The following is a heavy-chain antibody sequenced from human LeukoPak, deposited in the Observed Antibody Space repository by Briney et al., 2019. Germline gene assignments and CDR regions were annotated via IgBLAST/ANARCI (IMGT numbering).Heavy chain of an antibody. CDR3: ARDGNLLYCSGGSCYSGYFDY. CDR2: ISAYNGNT. Sequence: ASVKVSCKASGYTFTSYGISWVRQAPGQGLEWMGWISAYNGNTNYAQKLQGRVTMTTDTSTSTAYMELRSLRSDDTAVYYCARDGNLLYCSGGSCYSGYFDYWGQGTLVTVPS. V-gene: IGHV1-18*04. D-gene: IGHD2-15*01. CDR1: GYTFTSYG. J-gene: IGHJ4*02.